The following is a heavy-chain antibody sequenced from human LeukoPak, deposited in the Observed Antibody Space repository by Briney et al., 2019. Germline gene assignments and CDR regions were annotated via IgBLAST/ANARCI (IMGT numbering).Heavy chain of an antibody. Sequence: AGGSLRLSCAASGFTFSSYGMHWVRQAPGKGLEWVAVISYDGSNKYYADSVKGRFTISRDNSKNTLYLQMNSLRAEDTAVYYCARKDYGEGWFDPWGQGTLVTVSS. CDR1: GFTFSSYG. CDR3: ARKDYGEGWFDP. D-gene: IGHD4-17*01. CDR2: ISYDGSNK. J-gene: IGHJ5*02. V-gene: IGHV3-30*03.